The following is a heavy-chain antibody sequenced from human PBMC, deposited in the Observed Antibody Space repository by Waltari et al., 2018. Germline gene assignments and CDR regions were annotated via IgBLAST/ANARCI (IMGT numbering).Heavy chain of an antibody. Sequence: QVQLQESGPGLVKPSETLSRTCTVSGGPISRYYWSWIRQHARKGLEWIGRIYTSGSTNYNPSLKSRVTMSVDTSKNQFSLKLSSVTAADTAVYYCARGPDYCSSTSCYIRAFDIWGQGTMVTVSS. CDR1: GGPISRYY. J-gene: IGHJ3*02. CDR2: IYTSGST. CDR3: ARGPDYCSSTSCYIRAFDI. D-gene: IGHD2-2*02. V-gene: IGHV4-4*07.